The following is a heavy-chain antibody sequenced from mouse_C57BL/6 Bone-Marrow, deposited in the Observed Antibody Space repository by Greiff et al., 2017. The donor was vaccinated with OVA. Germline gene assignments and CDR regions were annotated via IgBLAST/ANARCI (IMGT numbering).Heavy chain of an antibody. CDR2: ISSGGSYT. Sequence: EVKLMESGGDLVKPGGSLKLSCAASGFTFSSYGMSWVRQTPDKRLEWVATISSGGSYTYYPDSVKGRFTISRDNAKNTLHLQMSSLKSEDTAMYYCARHVITTVPFAYWGQGTLVTVSA. CDR1: GFTFSSYG. CDR3: ARHVITTVPFAY. J-gene: IGHJ3*01. V-gene: IGHV5-6*01. D-gene: IGHD1-1*01.